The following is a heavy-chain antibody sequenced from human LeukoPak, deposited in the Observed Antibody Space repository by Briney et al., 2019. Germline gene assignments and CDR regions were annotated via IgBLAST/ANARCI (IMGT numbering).Heavy chain of an antibody. D-gene: IGHD1-1*01. J-gene: IGHJ4*02. V-gene: IGHV4-4*02. CDR3: ARVTGTTPFDY. CDR2: MSHSGTT. Sequence: PSETLSLTCAVSGGSITSSNWWSWVRQPPGMGLEWIGEMSHSGTTKYNPSLESRVTMSVDKSKNQFSLKLTSVTAADTAVYFCARVTGTTPFDYWGQGTLVTVSS. CDR1: GGSITSSNW.